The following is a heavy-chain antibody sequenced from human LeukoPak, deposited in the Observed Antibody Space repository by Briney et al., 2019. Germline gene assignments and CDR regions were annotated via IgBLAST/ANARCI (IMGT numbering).Heavy chain of an antibody. Sequence: PGGSLRLSCAGSGWMHWVRQAPGKGLVWVSRIKSDGSTTNYADSVKGRFTISRDNAKNTLYLQMNSLRAEDTALYYCARVSAVKYAFDIWGQGTIVTVSS. CDR2: IKSDGSTT. D-gene: IGHD4-11*01. J-gene: IGHJ3*02. CDR1: GW. CDR3: ARVSAVKYAFDI. V-gene: IGHV3-74*01.